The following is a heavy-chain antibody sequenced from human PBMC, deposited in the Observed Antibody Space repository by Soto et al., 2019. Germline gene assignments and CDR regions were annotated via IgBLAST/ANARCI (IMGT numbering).Heavy chain of an antibody. D-gene: IGHD3-3*01. CDR2: IFYSGSA. Sequence: QLQLQESGPGLVKPSETLSLTCSVSGGSISNPIYYWAWIRQPPGKGLEWIGSIFYSGSAYYNPSLKSRVPMSVDTAQNQFSMKLSSVTAADTAVYYCAGRTSLTSVEIFSGGLSGYNWVDPGGRGTLVTVSS. CDR1: GGSISNPIYY. V-gene: IGHV4-39*01. J-gene: IGHJ5*01. CDR3: AGRTSLTSVEIFSGGLSGYNWVDP.